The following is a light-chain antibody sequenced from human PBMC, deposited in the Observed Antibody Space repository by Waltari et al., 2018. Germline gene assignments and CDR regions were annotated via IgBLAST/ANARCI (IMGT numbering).Light chain of an antibody. CDR2: VQN. Sequence: SSELTQDPAVSVALGQTVRFTCQGDSLRSYYSTRYQQKAGQAPIHVIYVQNNRPSVIKDRFSGSYSGRTASLTITGGQAEDEADYYCSSRDSGAHRHVFGTGTKVTVL. CDR3: SSRDSGAHRHV. J-gene: IGLJ1*01. CDR1: SLRSYY. V-gene: IGLV3-19*01.